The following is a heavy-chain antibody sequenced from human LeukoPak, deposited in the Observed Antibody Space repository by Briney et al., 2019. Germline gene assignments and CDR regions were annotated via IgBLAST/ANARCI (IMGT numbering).Heavy chain of an antibody. J-gene: IGHJ4*02. V-gene: IGHV3-23*01. CDR1: GFTFSNYA. CDR2: ISGNAGST. Sequence: GGSLRLSCAASGFTFSNYAMSWVRQAPGQGLEWVSGISGNAGSTYYADSVKGRFTISRDNSKNTLYLQMNSLTDDDTAVYYCAKKWGVGTTTLDYFDYWGQGTLVTVSS. D-gene: IGHD1-26*01. CDR3: AKKWGVGTTTLDYFDY.